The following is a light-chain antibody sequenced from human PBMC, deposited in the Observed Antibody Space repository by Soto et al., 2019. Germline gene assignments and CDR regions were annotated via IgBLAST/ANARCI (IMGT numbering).Light chain of an antibody. J-gene: IGLJ3*02. CDR1: SSDVGGYDF. V-gene: IGLV2-14*01. Sequence: QSVLTQPASVSGSPGQSITISCTGTSSDVGGYDFVSWYQQRPGKAPKLIIYDVSNRPSGVSNRFSGSKSGNTASLTISGLQAEDEADYYCTSYTRSDIGVFGGGTMLTVL. CDR3: TSYTRSDIGV. CDR2: DVS.